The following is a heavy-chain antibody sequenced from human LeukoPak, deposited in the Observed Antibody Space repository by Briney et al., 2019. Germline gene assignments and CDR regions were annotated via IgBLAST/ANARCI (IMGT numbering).Heavy chain of an antibody. Sequence: ASVKVSCKASGYTFTSYDINWVRQATGQGLEWMGWMNPNSGNTGYAQKFQGRVTMTRNTSISTAYMELSSLRSEDTAVYYCARAPVTHGAFDIWGQGTMVTVSS. V-gene: IGHV1-8*01. CDR3: ARAPVTHGAFDI. CDR2: MNPNSGNT. CDR1: GYTFTSYD. J-gene: IGHJ3*02. D-gene: IGHD4-17*01.